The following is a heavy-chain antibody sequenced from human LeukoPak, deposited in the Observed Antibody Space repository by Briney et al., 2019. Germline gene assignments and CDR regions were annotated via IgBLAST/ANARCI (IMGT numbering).Heavy chain of an antibody. CDR1: GGTFSSYA. J-gene: IGHJ4*02. D-gene: IGHD3-22*01. CDR3: ARNIVNYYDTYYFDY. Sequence: ASVKVSCKASGGTFSSYAISWVRQAPGQGLEWMGGIIPIFGTANYAQKFQGRVTITADKSTSTAYMELSSLRSEDTAVYYCARNIVNYYDTYYFDYWGQGTLVTVSS. CDR2: IIPIFGTA. V-gene: IGHV1-69*06.